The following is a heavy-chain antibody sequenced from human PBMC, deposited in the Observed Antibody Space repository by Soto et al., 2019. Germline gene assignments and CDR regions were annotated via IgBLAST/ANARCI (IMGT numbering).Heavy chain of an antibody. CDR1: GYSFTSYG. D-gene: IGHD4-17*01. CDR3: AKDSGARPKYFQD. V-gene: IGHV1-18*01. J-gene: IGHJ1*01. CDR2: INPLKGDT. Sequence: QALLEQSGAEVRKPGASVEVSCKASGYSFTSYGISWVRQAPGQGLEWMGWINPLKGDTQQSQKFLGRVIMTTDTSTSTAFLEMKRLTSDDTAMYYCAKDSGARPKYFQDWGQGTLITV.